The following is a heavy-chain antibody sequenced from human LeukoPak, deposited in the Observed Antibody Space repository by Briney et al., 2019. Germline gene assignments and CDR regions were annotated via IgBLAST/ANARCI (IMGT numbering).Heavy chain of an antibody. CDR2: INPNSGDT. CDR3: ARDPGYLPFDY. Sequence: GASVKVSCKASGYTFTSYGISWVRQAPGQGLEWMGWINPNSGDTNYAQKFQGRVTMTRDTSISTAYMELSRLRFDDTAVYYCARDPGYLPFDYWGQGTLVTVSS. J-gene: IGHJ4*02. V-gene: IGHV1-2*02. D-gene: IGHD5-18*01. CDR1: GYTFTSYG.